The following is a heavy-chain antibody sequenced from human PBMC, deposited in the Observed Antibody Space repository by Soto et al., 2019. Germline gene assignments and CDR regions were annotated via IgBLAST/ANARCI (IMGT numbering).Heavy chain of an antibody. CDR1: GGTFSSYT. J-gene: IGHJ6*03. CDR3: ARATYSRTTYYYYYMDV. D-gene: IGHD6-13*01. CDR2: IIPILGIA. V-gene: IGHV1-69*02. Sequence: QVQLVQSGAEVKKPGSSVKVSCKASGGTFSSYTISWVRQAPGQGLEWMGRIIPILGIANYAQKFQGRVTITADKSTSTAYMELSSLRYDETAVYYCARATYSRTTYYYYYMDVWGKGTTVTVSS.